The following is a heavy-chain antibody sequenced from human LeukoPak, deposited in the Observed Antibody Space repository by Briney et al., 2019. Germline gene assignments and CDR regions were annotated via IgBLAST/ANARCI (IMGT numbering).Heavy chain of an antibody. J-gene: IGHJ4*02. CDR3: ARADGYNLRGEFDY. Sequence: RGSLRLSCAASGFTFSSYWMSWVRQAPGKGLEWVANIKQDGSEKYYVDSVKGRFTISRDNAKNSLYLQMNSLRAEDTALYYCARADGYNLRGEFDYWGQGTLVTVSS. D-gene: IGHD5-24*01. V-gene: IGHV3-7*03. CDR1: GFTFSSYW. CDR2: IKQDGSEK.